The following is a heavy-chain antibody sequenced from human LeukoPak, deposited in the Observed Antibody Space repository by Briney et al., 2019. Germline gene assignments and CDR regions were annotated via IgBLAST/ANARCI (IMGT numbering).Heavy chain of an antibody. V-gene: IGHV1-69*04. Sequence: ASVKVSCKASGGTFSSYAISWVRQAPGQGLEWMGRIIPILGIANYAQKFQGRVTITADKSTSTAYMELSSLRSEDTAVYYCARDRLWFGELLAPFDYWGQGTLVTVSS. D-gene: IGHD3-10*01. CDR1: GGTFSSYA. J-gene: IGHJ4*02. CDR2: IIPILGIA. CDR3: ARDRLWFGELLAPFDY.